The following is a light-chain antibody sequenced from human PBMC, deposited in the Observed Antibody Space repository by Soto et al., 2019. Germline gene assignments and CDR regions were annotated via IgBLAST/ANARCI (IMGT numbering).Light chain of an antibody. CDR3: QVWDITSDHPVV. V-gene: IGLV3-21*04. CDR1: NIGSNS. CDR2: YDS. J-gene: IGLJ2*01. Sequence: SYELTQPPSVSVAPGKTARITCGGYNIGSNSVHWYQQKPGQAPVLVIYYDSDRPSGIPERFSGSKSGNTATLTISRVEAGDEDDYYCQVWDITSDHPVVFGGGTKLTVL.